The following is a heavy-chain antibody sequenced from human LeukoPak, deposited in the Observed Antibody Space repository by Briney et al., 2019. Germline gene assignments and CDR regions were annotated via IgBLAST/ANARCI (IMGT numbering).Heavy chain of an antibody. Sequence: VASVKVSCKAFGYTFTSNYMHWVRQAPGQGLEWMGWINTNTGNPTYAQGFTGRSVFSLDTSVSTAYLQISSLKAEDTAVYYCARALTWNDEKYYYYYMDVWGKGTTVTVSS. CDR1: GYTFTSNY. CDR3: ARALTWNDEKYYYYYMDV. D-gene: IGHD1-1*01. CDR2: INTNTGNP. V-gene: IGHV7-4-1*02. J-gene: IGHJ6*03.